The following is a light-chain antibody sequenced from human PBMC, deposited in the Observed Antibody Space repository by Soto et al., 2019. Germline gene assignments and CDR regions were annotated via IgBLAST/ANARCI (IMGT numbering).Light chain of an antibody. CDR1: TSDVGGYNY. CDR2: EVS. CDR3: SSYTSSTSLVL. Sequence: QSALTQPASVSGSPGQSITISCTGTTSDVGGYNYVSWYRHHPGKAPKLLIYEVSNRPSGVSHRFSGSKSGNTASLTIYGLQAEDEATYYCSSYTSSTSLVLFGGGTKLTVL. V-gene: IGLV2-14*01. J-gene: IGLJ2*01.